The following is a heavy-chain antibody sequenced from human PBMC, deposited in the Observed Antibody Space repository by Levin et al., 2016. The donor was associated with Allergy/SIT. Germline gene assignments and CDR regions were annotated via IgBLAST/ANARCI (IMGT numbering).Heavy chain of an antibody. CDR1: GGSISSGGYY. Sequence: SETLSLTCTVSGGSISSGGYYWSWIRQHPGKGLEWIGYIYYSGSTYYNPSLKSRVTISVDTSKNQFSLKLSSVTAADTAVYYCARASSYGLQWFDPWGQGTLVTVSS. J-gene: IGHJ5*02. D-gene: IGHD5-18*01. CDR3: ARASSYGLQWFDP. V-gene: IGHV4-31*03. CDR2: IYYSGST.